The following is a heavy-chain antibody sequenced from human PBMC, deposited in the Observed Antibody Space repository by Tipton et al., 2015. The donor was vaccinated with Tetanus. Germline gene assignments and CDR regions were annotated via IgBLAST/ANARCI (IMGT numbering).Heavy chain of an antibody. CDR2: ISGSGDTT. CDR1: GFTFNRYG. D-gene: IGHD2-21*01. Sequence: SLRLSCAASGFTFNRYGINWVRQAPGKGLVWVSSISGSGDTTYYADSVRGRFTVSRDNSKDMVYLDVRSLRDEDTAVYYCATDGLPRGFVMVEATTPKYFRHWGRGTLVTVSS. V-gene: IGHV3-23*01. CDR3: ATDGLPRGFVMVEATTPKYFRH. J-gene: IGHJ1*01.